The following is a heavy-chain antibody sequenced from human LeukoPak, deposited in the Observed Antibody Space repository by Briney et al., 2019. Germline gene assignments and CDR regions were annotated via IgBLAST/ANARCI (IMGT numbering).Heavy chain of an antibody. Sequence: GGSLRLSCAASGITFSSYAMSWVRQAPGKGLEWVSAISGSGGSTYYADSVKGRFTISRDNSKNTLYLQMNSLRAEDTAVYYCAKDREELWFGELGFDYWGQGTLVTVSS. CDR1: GITFSSYA. CDR3: AKDREELWFGELGFDY. J-gene: IGHJ4*02. D-gene: IGHD3-10*01. V-gene: IGHV3-23*01. CDR2: ISGSGGST.